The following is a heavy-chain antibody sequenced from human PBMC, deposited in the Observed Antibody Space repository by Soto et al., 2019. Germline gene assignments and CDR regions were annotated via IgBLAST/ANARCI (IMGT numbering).Heavy chain of an antibody. Sequence: ASVKVSCKASGYTFTSYDINWVRQATGQGLEWMGWMNPNSGNTGYAQKFQGRVTMTRNTSISTAYMELSSLRSEDTAVYYCARSRVPAAMGEVGWFDPWGQGTLVTVSS. D-gene: IGHD2-2*01. CDR3: ARSRVPAAMGEVGWFDP. CDR1: GYTFTSYD. V-gene: IGHV1-8*01. CDR2: MNPNSGNT. J-gene: IGHJ5*02.